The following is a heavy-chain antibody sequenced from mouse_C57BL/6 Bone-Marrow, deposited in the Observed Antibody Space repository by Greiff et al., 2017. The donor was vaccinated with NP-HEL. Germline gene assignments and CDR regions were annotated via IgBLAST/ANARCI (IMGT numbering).Heavy chain of an antibody. Sequence: QVQLQQSGPELVKPGASVKISCKASGYAFSSSWMNWVKQRPGKGLEWIGRIYPGDGDPNYNGKFKGKATLTADKSSSTAYMQLSSLTSEDCAVYFCARPDGRSSWFAYWGQGTLVTVSA. CDR3: ARPDGRSSWFAY. V-gene: IGHV1-82*01. J-gene: IGHJ3*01. D-gene: IGHD1-1*01. CDR2: IYPGDGDP. CDR1: GYAFSSSW.